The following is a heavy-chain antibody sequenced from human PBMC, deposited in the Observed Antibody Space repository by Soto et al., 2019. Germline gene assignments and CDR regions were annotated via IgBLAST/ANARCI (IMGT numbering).Heavy chain of an antibody. V-gene: IGHV3-23*01. Sequence: GGSLRLSCAASGFTFSSYGMSWVRQAPGKGLEWVSGISGSGGSTYYRDSVKGRLTISRDNSKNTLYLQMNSLRAEDTAVYYCAKDRYSGSPYYFDYWGQGILVTV. J-gene: IGHJ4*02. D-gene: IGHD1-26*01. CDR2: ISGSGGST. CDR1: GFTFSSYG. CDR3: AKDRYSGSPYYFDY.